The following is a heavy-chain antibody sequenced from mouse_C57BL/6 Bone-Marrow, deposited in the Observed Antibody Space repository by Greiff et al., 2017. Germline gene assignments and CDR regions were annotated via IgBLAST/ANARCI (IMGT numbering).Heavy chain of an antibody. Sequence: VQLQESGAELARPGASVKMSCKASGYTFTSSTMHWVKQRPGQGLEWIGYINPSRGYTKYNQKFKDKATLTADKSSSTAYMQLSSLTSEDAAVYYCARNGSWFAYWGQGTLVTVSA. CDR2: INPSRGYT. CDR1: GYTFTSST. V-gene: IGHV1-4*01. J-gene: IGHJ3*01. D-gene: IGHD2-2*01. CDR3: ARNGSWFAY.